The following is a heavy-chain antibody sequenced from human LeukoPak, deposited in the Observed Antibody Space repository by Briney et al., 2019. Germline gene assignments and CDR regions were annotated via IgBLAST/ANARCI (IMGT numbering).Heavy chain of an antibody. CDR1: RVTFADYA. CDR2: TRWNSGSI. V-gene: IGHV3-9*01. J-gene: IGHJ5*02. Sequence: GGSLLRSCASSRVTFADYAIKWGRPPPEKGLEWVSGTRWNSGSIGYADSVKGRFTISRDNAKNSLYLQMNSLRAEDTALYYCAKDIVAAAGTAFYSNWFDPWGQGTQVTVSS. D-gene: IGHD6-13*01. CDR3: AKDIVAAAGTAFYSNWFDP.